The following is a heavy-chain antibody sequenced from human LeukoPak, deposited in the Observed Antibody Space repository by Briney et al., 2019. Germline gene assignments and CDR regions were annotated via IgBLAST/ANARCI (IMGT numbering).Heavy chain of an antibody. Sequence: SETLSLTCAVYGGSFSGYYWSWIRQPPGKGLEWIGEINHSGSTNYNPSLKSRVTISVDTSKNQFSLKLSSVTAADTAVYYCARGLYYYDSGDEGDIWGQGTMVTVSS. CDR2: INHSGST. CDR3: ARGLYYYDSGDEGDI. CDR1: GGSFSGYY. J-gene: IGHJ3*02. V-gene: IGHV4-34*01. D-gene: IGHD3-22*01.